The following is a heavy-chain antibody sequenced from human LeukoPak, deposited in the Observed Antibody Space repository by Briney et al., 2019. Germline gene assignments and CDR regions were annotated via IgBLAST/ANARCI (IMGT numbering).Heavy chain of an antibody. CDR2: MNPNSGNT. J-gene: IGHJ5*02. V-gene: IGHV1-8*01. CDR3: ARGLPYSSSSSP. Sequence: ASVTVSCKASGYTFTSYDINWVRQATGQGLEWMGWMNPNSGNTGYAQKFQGRVTMTRNTSISTAYMELSSLRSEDTAVYYCARGLPYSSSSSPWGQGTLVTVSS. CDR1: GYTFTSYD. D-gene: IGHD6-13*01.